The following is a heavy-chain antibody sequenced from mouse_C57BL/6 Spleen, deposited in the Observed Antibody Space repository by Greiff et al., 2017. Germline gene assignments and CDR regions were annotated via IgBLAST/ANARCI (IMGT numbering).Heavy chain of an antibody. CDR1: GFSFNTYA. V-gene: IGHV10-1*01. CDR3: VRSIYDGYPYWYFDV. J-gene: IGHJ1*03. Sequence: VQLKQSGGGLVQPKGSLKLSCAASGFSFNTYAMNWVRQAPGKGLEWVARIRSKSNNYATYYADSVKDRFTISRDDSESMLYLQMNNLKTEDTAMYYCVRSIYDGYPYWYFDVWGTGTTVTVSS. D-gene: IGHD2-3*01. CDR2: IRSKSNNYAT.